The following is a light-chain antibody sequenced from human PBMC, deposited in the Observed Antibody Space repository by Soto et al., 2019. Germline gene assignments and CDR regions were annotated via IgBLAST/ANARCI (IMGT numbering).Light chain of an antibody. CDR3: CSYAGSSTPLI. CDR1: SSDVGSYNL. Sequence: QSALTHPASVSGSPGQSIAISCTGTSSDVGSYNLVSWYQQHPCKAPKLMIYEVSKPPSGVSNRFSGSQSGNKASLTISGLQAEDEADYYCCSYAGSSTPLIFGTGTKVTVL. CDR2: EVS. J-gene: IGLJ1*01. V-gene: IGLV2-23*02.